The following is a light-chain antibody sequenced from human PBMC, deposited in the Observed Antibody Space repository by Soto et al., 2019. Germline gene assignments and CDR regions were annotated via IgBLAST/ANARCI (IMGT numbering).Light chain of an antibody. CDR3: SSYTSSSTVV. CDR1: SSDVGGYNY. CDR2: DVT. V-gene: IGLV2-14*01. Sequence: QSALTQPASVSGSPGQSITISCTGTSSDVGGYNYVCWYQQHPGKAPKLIIYDVTSRPSGVSDRFSGSKSGNTASLSISGLLAEDEADYYCSSYTSSSTVVFGGGTKLTVL. J-gene: IGLJ2*01.